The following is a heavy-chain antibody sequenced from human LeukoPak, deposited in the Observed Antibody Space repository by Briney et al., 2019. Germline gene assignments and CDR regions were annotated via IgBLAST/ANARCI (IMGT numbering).Heavy chain of an antibody. J-gene: IGHJ3*02. D-gene: IGHD4-23*01. CDR2: ISGSGGST. Sequence: PGGSLRLSCAASGFTFSSYAMSWVRQAPGKGLEWVSAISGSGGSTYYADSVKGRFTISRDNSKNTLHLQMNSLRAEDTAVYYCARAINYGDNGADIFDIWGQGTMVTVSS. V-gene: IGHV3-23*01. CDR1: GFTFSSYA. CDR3: ARAINYGDNGADIFDI.